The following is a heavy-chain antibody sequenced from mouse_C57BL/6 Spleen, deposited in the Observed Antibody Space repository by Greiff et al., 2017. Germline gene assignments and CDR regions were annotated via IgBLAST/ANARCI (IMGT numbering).Heavy chain of an antibody. Sequence: EVQLQQSGAELVKPGASVKLSCTASGFNIKDYYMHWVKQRTEQGLEWIGRFDPEDGETKYAPKFQGKATITADTSSNTAYLQISSLTSEDTAVYYCASLYYDCEGGDYSMDYWGQGTSGTVSS. D-gene: IGHD2-4*01. J-gene: IGHJ4*01. CDR2: FDPEDGET. V-gene: IGHV14-2*01. CDR3: ASLYYDCEGGDYSMDY. CDR1: GFNIKDYY.